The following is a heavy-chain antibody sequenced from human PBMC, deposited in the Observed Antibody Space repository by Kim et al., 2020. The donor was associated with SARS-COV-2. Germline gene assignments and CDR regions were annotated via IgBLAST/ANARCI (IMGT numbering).Heavy chain of an antibody. CDR3: ARVYGSGRLFDL. V-gene: IGHV5-10-1*01. J-gene: IGHJ4*02. D-gene: IGHD3-10*01. Sequence: NYIPSFEGHVTISADKSISTAYLQWSSLKASDTAMYYCARVYGSGRLFDLWGQGTLVTVSS.